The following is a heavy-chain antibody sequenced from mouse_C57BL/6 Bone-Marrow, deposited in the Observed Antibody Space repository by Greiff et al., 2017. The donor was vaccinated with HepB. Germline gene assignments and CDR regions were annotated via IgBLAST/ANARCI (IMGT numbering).Heavy chain of an antibody. CDR1: GYTFTSYW. V-gene: IGHV1-74*01. D-gene: IGHD1-1*01. CDR3: AIYIHYYGSSSWFAY. Sequence: QVQLKQPGAELVKPGASVKVSCKASGYTFTSYWMHWVKQRPGQGLEWIGRIHPSDSDTNYNQKFKGKATLTVDKSSSTAYMQLSSLTSEDSAVYYCAIYIHYYGSSSWFAYWGQGTLVTVSA. J-gene: IGHJ3*01. CDR2: IHPSDSDT.